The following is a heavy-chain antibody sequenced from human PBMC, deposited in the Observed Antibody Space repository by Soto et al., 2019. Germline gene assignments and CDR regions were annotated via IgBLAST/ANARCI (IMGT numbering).Heavy chain of an antibody. CDR3: ARWGTTGGFDL. D-gene: IGHD3-16*01. V-gene: IGHV3-30*19. J-gene: IGHJ4*02. CDR1: GFRFKSFV. Sequence: QVQLVESGGGVVKPGASLRLSCAASGFRFKSFVMHWVRQAPGKGLEWVAFTSYDGNNKDYGDSVKGRFTVSRDNSQNTLHLQMDFLRPEDTALYDGARWGTTGGFDLWGQGNLVSVSS. CDR2: TSYDGNNK.